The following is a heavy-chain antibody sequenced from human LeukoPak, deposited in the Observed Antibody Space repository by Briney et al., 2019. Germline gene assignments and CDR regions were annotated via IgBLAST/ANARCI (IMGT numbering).Heavy chain of an antibody. D-gene: IGHD2-15*01. CDR2: IYTSGST. CDR1: GGSISSYY. Sequence: SETLSLTCTVSGGSISSYYWSWIRQPAGKGLEWIGRIYTSGSTNYNPSLKSRVTMSVDTSKNQFSLKLSSVTAADTAVYYCARDHVEYCSGGSCYHNRMDVWGQGTTVTVSS. CDR3: ARDHVEYCSGGSCYHNRMDV. V-gene: IGHV4-4*07. J-gene: IGHJ6*02.